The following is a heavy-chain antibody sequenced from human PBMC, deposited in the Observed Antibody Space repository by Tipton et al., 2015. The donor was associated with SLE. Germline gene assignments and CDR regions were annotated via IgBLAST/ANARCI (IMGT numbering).Heavy chain of an antibody. D-gene: IGHD3-22*01. CDR2: IYYSGST. V-gene: IGHV4-38-2*02. J-gene: IGHJ4*02. CDR3: ARGRDSSGYYPYYFDY. CDR1: GYSISSGFY. Sequence: TLSLTCNVSGYSISSGFYWAWIRQTPGKGLEWIGYIYYSGSTNYNPSLKSRVTISVDTSKNQFSLKLSSVTAADTAVYYCARGRDSSGYYPYYFDYWGQGTLVTVSS.